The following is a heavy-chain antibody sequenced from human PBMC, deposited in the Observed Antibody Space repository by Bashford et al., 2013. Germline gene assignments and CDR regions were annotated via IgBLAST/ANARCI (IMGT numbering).Heavy chain of an antibody. D-gene: IGHD3-3*01. Sequence: ASVKVSCKASGYTFTSYGISWVRQAPGQGLEWMGWISAYNGNTNYAQKLQGRVTMTTDTSTSTAYMELRSLRSDDTAVYYCASGKLITIFGVVIVTNFDYWGQGTLVTVSS. CDR1: GYTFTSYG. CDR3: ASGKLITIFGVVIVTNFDY. CDR2: ISAYNGNT. J-gene: IGHJ4*02. V-gene: IGHV1-18*01.